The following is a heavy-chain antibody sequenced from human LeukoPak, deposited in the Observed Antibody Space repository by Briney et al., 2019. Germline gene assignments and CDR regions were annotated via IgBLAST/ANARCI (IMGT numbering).Heavy chain of an antibody. CDR3: ARDDSSGKCDY. V-gene: IGHV1-18*01. CDR2: ISTNSGNT. Sequence: ASVKVSCKASGGTFSSYAISWVRQAPGQGLEWMGWISTNSGNTNYAQKLQGRVTMTTDTSTSTAYMELRSLRSDDTAVYYCARDDSSGKCDYWGQGTLVTVSS. J-gene: IGHJ4*02. D-gene: IGHD3-22*01. CDR1: GGTFSSYA.